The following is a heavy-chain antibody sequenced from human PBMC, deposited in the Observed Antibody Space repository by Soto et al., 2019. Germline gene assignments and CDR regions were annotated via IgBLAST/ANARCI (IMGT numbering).Heavy chain of an antibody. CDR1: GNTFTSYD. V-gene: IGHV1-8*01. CDR2: INPNSGNI. Sequence: ASVKVSCKASGNTFTSYDINWVRQATGHGLEWMGWINPNSGNIGYAQKFQGRVTMTRDTAIRTAYMEVSRLRSDDTAVYYCARGRASGSYYLLDYWGQGTLVTVSS. J-gene: IGHJ4*02. CDR3: ARGRASGSYYLLDY. D-gene: IGHD3-10*01.